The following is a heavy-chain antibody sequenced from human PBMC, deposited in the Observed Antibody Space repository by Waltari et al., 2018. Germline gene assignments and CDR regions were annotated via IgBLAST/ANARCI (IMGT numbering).Heavy chain of an antibody. D-gene: IGHD7-27*01. V-gene: IGHV3-74*01. J-gene: IGHJ4*02. Sequence: EVQLVESGGGLVKPGGSLRLSCAASGFTFRNYWMHWVRQVPGKGLIWVPHANRDGSSPTYADSVKGRFTISRDNAKNTLYLQMNSLRAEDTAIYYCARDTPGDGIDYWGQGILVTVSS. CDR3: ARDTPGDGIDY. CDR2: ANRDGSSP. CDR1: GFTFRNYW.